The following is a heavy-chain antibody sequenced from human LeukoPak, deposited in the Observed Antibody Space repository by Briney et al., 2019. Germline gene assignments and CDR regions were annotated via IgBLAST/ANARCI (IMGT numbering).Heavy chain of an antibody. CDR1: GGPFSGYF. Sequence: SETLSLTCAVSGGPFSGYFWSWIRQSSGKGLEWIGEIHNSGTTNYNPSLNSRVTISEDTSKNQFYLNLSSVTAADTAVYYCARRYYYKLGGFPFDFWGQGTLVTVSS. D-gene: IGHD2/OR15-2a*01. V-gene: IGHV4-34*01. J-gene: IGHJ4*02. CDR3: ARRYYYKLGGFPFDF. CDR2: IHNSGTT.